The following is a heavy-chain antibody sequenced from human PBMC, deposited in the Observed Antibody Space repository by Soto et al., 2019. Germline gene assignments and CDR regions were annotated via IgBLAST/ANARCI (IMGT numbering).Heavy chain of an antibody. CDR1: GCSTTSYH. J-gene: IGHJ4*02. CDR2: IYTSGST. CDR3: AREVGLAARAYYFDY. D-gene: IGHD6-25*01. Sequence: XETLSLTCIVSGCSTTSYHWSWIRQPAGKGLEWIGRIYTSGSTNYNPSLKSRVTMSVDTSKNQFSLKLSSVTAADTAVYYCAREVGLAARAYYFDYWGQGTLVTVSS. V-gene: IGHV4-4*07.